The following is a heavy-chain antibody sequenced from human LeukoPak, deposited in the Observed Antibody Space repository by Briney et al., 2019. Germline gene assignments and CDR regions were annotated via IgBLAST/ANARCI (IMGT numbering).Heavy chain of an antibody. Sequence: SETLSFTCTVSGGSINNYYWSWLRQPAGKGLEWIGRIYTRGSTNYNPSLKSRVTMSVDTSKNQFSLKLSSVTAADTAVYYCARGRYCSADICSGGDAFDIWGQGTMVSVSS. J-gene: IGHJ3*02. CDR1: GGSINNYY. D-gene: IGHD2-15*01. CDR3: ARGRYCSADICSGGDAFDI. CDR2: IYTRGST. V-gene: IGHV4-4*07.